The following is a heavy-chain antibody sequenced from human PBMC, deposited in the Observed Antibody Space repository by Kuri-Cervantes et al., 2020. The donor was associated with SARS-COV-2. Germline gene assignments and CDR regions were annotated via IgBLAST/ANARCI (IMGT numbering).Heavy chain of an antibody. D-gene: IGHD1-14*01. CDR2: INHSGST. J-gene: IGHJ4*02. Sequence: ESLKISCAVYGGSFSGYYWSWIRQPPGKGLEWIGEINHSGSTNYNPSLKSRVTISVDTSKNQFSLKLSSVTAADTAVYYCARDPRYLARGGGFDCWAREPWSPSPQ. V-gene: IGHV4-34*01. CDR3: ARDPRYLARGGGFDC. CDR1: GGSFSGYY.